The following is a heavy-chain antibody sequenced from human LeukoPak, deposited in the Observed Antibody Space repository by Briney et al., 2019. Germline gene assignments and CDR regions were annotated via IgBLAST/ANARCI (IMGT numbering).Heavy chain of an antibody. CDR1: GGSFSGYY. Sequence: PSETLSLTCAVYGGSFSGYYWSWIRQPPGKGLEWIGEINHSGSTNYNPSLKSRVTISVDTSKNQFSLKLSSVTAADTAVYYCARDKVPGDDWGQGTLVTVSS. D-gene: IGHD3-10*01. J-gene: IGHJ4*02. V-gene: IGHV4-34*01. CDR2: INHSGST. CDR3: ARDKVPGDD.